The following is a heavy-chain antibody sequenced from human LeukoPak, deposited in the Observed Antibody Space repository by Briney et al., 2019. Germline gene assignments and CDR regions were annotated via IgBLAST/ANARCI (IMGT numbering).Heavy chain of an antibody. CDR1: GFTFSSYE. V-gene: IGHV3-48*03. Sequence: GGSLRLSCAASGFTFSSYEMNWVRQAPGKGLEWVSYISSSGGTIYYADSVKGRFTSSRGNSKNTLYLQMNSLRPEDTAVYYCAKAPVTTCSGAYCYPFDYWGQGTLVTVSS. CDR3: AKAPVTTCSGAYCYPFDY. J-gene: IGHJ4*02. D-gene: IGHD2-15*01. CDR2: ISSSGGTI.